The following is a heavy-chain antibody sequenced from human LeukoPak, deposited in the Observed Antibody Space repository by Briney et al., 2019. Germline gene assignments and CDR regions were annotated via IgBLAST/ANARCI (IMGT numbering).Heavy chain of an antibody. Sequence: PSETLSLTCTVSGGSISSSSYYWGWIRQPPGKGLEWSGSIYYSGSTYYNPSLKSRVTISVDTSKNQFSLKLSSVTAADTAVYYCAKGLEGPSLYYYYMDVWGKGTTVTVSS. D-gene: IGHD1-1*01. V-gene: IGHV4-39*01. J-gene: IGHJ6*03. CDR3: AKGLEGPSLYYYYMDV. CDR2: IYYSGST. CDR1: GGSISSSSYY.